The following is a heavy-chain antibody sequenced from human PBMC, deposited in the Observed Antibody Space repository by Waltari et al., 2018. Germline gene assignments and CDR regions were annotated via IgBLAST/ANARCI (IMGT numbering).Heavy chain of an antibody. CDR2: INHSGST. CDR3: ARGYRGHYYYYYGMDV. J-gene: IGHJ6*02. V-gene: IGHV4-34*01. CDR1: GGSFSGYY. Sequence: QVQLQQWGAGLLKPSETLSLTCAVYGGSFSGYYWSWIRQPPGKGLEWIGEINHSGSTNYNPSLKSRVTISVDTSKNQFSLKLSSVTAADTAVYYCARGYRGHYYYYYGMDVWGQGTTVTVSS.